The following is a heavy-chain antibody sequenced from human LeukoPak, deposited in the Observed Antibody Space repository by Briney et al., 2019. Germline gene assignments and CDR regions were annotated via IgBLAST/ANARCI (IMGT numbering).Heavy chain of an antibody. CDR2: IIPIFGTA. CDR3: ARDGAYYDSSGYYYSWFDP. D-gene: IGHD3-22*01. V-gene: IGHV1-69*05. Sequence: ASVKVSCKASGGTFISYAISWVRQAPGQGLEWMGGIIPIFGTANYAQKFQGRVTITTDESTSTAYMELSSLRSEDTAVYYCARDGAYYDSSGYYYSWFDPWGQGTLVTVSS. CDR1: GGTFISYA. J-gene: IGHJ5*02.